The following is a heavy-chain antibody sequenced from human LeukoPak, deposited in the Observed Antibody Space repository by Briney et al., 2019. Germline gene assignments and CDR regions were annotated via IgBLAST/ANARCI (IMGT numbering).Heavy chain of an antibody. Sequence: GGSLRLSCAASGFTFSSYAMSWVRQAPGKGLEWVSAISGSGGSTYYADSVKGRFTISRDNSKNTLYLQMNSLRAEDTAVYYCAKDPTTPIRSTYCYYGMDVWGQGTTVTVSS. D-gene: IGHD1-1*01. CDR3: AKDPTTPIRSTYCYYGMDV. CDR1: GFTFSSYA. V-gene: IGHV3-23*01. J-gene: IGHJ6*02. CDR2: ISGSGGST.